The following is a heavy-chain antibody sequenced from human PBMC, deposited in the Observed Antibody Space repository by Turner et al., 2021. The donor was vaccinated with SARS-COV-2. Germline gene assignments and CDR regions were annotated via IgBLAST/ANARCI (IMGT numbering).Heavy chain of an antibody. J-gene: IGHJ4*02. CDR1: GFTFSSYA. CDR3: ARDVGAYFDY. CDR2: ISYDGSNK. V-gene: IGHV3-30-3*01. D-gene: IGHD1-26*01. Sequence: QVQLVESGGGVVQPGRSLRLSCAASGFTFSSYAMHWVRQAPGKGLEWVALISYDGSNKYYADSVKGRFTISRDNSKNTLYLQMNSLRPEDTAVYYCARDVGAYFDYWGQGTLVTVSS.